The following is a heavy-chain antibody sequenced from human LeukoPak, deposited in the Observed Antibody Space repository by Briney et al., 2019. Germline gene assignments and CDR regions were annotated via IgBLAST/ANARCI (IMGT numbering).Heavy chain of an antibody. CDR2: IDWDDDK. CDR3: AREGSGWEFDY. Sequence: SGPALVKPTQTLTLTCTFSGFSLSTSGMRVTWIRQPPGKALEWLARIDWDDDKFYSTSLKTRLTISKDTSKNQVVLTMTNMDPVDTATYYCAREGSGWEFDYWGQGTLVTVSS. V-gene: IGHV2-70*04. D-gene: IGHD6-19*01. CDR1: GFSLSTSGMR. J-gene: IGHJ4*02.